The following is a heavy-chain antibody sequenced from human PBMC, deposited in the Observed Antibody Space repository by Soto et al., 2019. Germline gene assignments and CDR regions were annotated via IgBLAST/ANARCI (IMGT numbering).Heavy chain of an antibody. D-gene: IGHD6-13*01. CDR2: ISGSGGST. CDR1: GFTFSSYA. V-gene: IGHV3-23*01. J-gene: IGHJ4*02. CDR3: AKHSRYSSSWYYFDY. Sequence: GSLRLSCAASGFTFSSYAMSWVRQAPGKGLEWVSAISGSGGSTYYADSVKGRFTISRDNSKNTLYLQMNSLRAEDTAVYYCAKHSRYSSSWYYFDYWGQGTLVTVSS.